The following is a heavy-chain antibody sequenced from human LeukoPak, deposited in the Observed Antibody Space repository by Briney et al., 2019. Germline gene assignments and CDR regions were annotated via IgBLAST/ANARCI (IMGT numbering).Heavy chain of an antibody. CDR2: ISSSSSTI. CDR3: ARRYCSSTSCSIDY. J-gene: IGHJ4*02. Sequence: GGSLRLSCAASGSTFSSYSMNWVRQAPGKGLEWVSYISSSSSTIYYADSVKGRFTISRDNAKNSLYLQMNSLRAEDTAVYYCARRYCSSTSCSIDYWGQGTLVTVSS. CDR1: GSTFSSYS. D-gene: IGHD2-2*01. V-gene: IGHV3-48*01.